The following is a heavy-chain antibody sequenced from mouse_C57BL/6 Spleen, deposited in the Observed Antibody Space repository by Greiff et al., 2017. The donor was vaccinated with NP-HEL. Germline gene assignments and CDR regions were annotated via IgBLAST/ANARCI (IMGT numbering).Heavy chain of an antibody. CDR2: IYPGSGNT. Sequence: QVQLQQSGPELVKPGASVKISCKASGYAFSSSWMNWVKQRSGQGLEWIARIYPGSGNTYYNEKFKGKATLTAEKSSSTAYMQLSSLTSEDSAVYFCAEDSANSLDYWGQGTSVTVSS. CDR3: AEDSANSLDY. D-gene: IGHD3-2*01. CDR1: GYAFSSSW. V-gene: IGHV1-82*01. J-gene: IGHJ4*01.